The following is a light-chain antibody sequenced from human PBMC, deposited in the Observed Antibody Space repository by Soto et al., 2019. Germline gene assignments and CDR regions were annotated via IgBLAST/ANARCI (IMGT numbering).Light chain of an antibody. J-gene: IGKJ2*01. Sequence: IQMPPSPSSLSASVGDRFTITCRASPSVTGYSNSYQQKLGKAPKLLIYAASSLESGVPSRFSGSGSGTDFTLTISSLQPEDFAAYYCQQSYSTPPTFGQGTKLEIK. CDR1: PSVTGY. CDR2: AAS. CDR3: QQSYSTPPT. V-gene: IGKV1-39*01.